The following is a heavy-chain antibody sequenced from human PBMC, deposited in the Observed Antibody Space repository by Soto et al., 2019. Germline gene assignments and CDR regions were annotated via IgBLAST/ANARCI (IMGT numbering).Heavy chain of an antibody. CDR2: IIPIFGTA. Sequence: QVQLVQSGAEVKKPGSSVKVSCKASGGTFSSYAISWVRQAPGQGLEWMGGIIPIFGTANYAQKFQGRVTITADESRSXAXRELGSLRSEDTAVYYCASLIVATRKIDYYYYGMDVWGQGTTVTVSS. J-gene: IGHJ6*02. V-gene: IGHV1-69*12. D-gene: IGHD5-12*01. CDR3: ASLIVATRKIDYYYYGMDV. CDR1: GGTFSSYA.